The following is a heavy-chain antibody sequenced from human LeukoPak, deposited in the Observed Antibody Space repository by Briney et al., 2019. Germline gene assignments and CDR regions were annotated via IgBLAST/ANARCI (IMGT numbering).Heavy chain of an antibody. CDR3: ARDRGSTEFDY. J-gene: IGHJ4*02. CDR2: INSDGSRI. CDR1: GFTFSSYA. V-gene: IGHV3-74*01. Sequence: GGSLRLPCAASGFTFSSYAMSWVRQAPGKGLVWVSRINSDGSRISYADSVKGRFTISRDNAKNTLFLQMNSLRAEDTAVYYCARDRGSTEFDYWGQGTLVTVSS. D-gene: IGHD1-26*01.